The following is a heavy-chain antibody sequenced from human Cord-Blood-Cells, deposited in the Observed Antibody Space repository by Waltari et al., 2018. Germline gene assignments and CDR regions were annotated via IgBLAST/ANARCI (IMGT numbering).Heavy chain of an antibody. D-gene: IGHD1-26*01. CDR2: IIPIFGTA. J-gene: IGHJ3*02. CDR1: GGTFSSDA. CDR3: ARDSAPGATDAFDI. V-gene: IGHV1-69*01. Sequence: QVQLVQSGAEVKKPGSSVKVYCKASGGTFSSDAISWVRQAPGQGLEWMGGIIPIFGTANYARKFQGRVTITEDESTSTAYMELSSLRSEDTAVYYCARDSAPGATDAFDIWGQGTMVTVSS.